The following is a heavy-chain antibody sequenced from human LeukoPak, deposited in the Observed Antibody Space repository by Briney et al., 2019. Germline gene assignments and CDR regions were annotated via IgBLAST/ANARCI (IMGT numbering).Heavy chain of an antibody. D-gene: IGHD5-18*01. CDR1: GYSFTSYW. CDR3: ATGMVSAFRGTIDY. Sequence: GESLKISCKGSGYSFTSYWIGWVRQMPGKGLEWMGIIYPGDSDTRYSPSFQGQVTISADKTISPAHVQWRSLKASDTAMDYCATGMVSAFRGTIDYWGQGTLVTVSS. J-gene: IGHJ4*02. V-gene: IGHV5-51*01. CDR2: IYPGDSDT.